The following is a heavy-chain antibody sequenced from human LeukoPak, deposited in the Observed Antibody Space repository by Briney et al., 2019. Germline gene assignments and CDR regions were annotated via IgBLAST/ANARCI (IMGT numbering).Heavy chain of an antibody. D-gene: IGHD3-9*01. J-gene: IGHJ4*02. CDR2: ISGSGGST. CDR3: AKAPRGYFDWLLYFDY. V-gene: IGHV3-23*01. Sequence: GGSLRLSCAASGFTFSSYAMSWVRQAPGKGLEWVSAISGSGGSTYYADSVKGRFTISRDNSKNALYVQMNSLRAEDTAVYYCAKAPRGYFDWLLYFDYWGQGTLVTVSS. CDR1: GFTFSSYA.